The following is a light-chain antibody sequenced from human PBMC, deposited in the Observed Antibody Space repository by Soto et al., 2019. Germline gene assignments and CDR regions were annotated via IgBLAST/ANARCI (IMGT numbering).Light chain of an antibody. CDR1: SSNIGSNT. CDR3: AAWDDTLTGHYV. Sequence: QSVLTQPPSASGTPGQRVTISCSGSSSNIGSNTVNWYQHLPGTAPKLLIYSNNERPSGVPDRFSASKSGTSASLAISGLQPEDESGYFCAAWDDTLTGHYVFGTGTKVNV. CDR2: SNN. V-gene: IGLV1-44*01. J-gene: IGLJ1*01.